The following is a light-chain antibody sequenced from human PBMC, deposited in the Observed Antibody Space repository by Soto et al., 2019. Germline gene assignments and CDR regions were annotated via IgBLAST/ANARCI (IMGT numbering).Light chain of an antibody. Sequence: EIVLTQSPATLSLSPGERATLSCRASQSVRTYLAWYQQKPGQAPRLLIYDASNRATGIPARFCGSGSGTDFTLTISSLEPEDFAVYYCQQRSNWPPITFGQGTRLEIK. CDR3: QQRSNWPPIT. V-gene: IGKV3-11*01. J-gene: IGKJ5*01. CDR1: QSVRTY. CDR2: DAS.